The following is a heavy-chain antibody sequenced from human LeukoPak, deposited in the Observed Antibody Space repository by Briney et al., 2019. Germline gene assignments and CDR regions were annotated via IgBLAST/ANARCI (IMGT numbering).Heavy chain of an antibody. CDR3: AGGYSSGWNTEPPLFDY. Sequence: SETLSLTCTVSGGSISSYYWSWIRQPAGKGLEWIGRIYASGSTNHNRTNYNPSLKSRVTVSLDSSKNQFSLKLSSVTAADTAVYYCAGGYSSGWNTEPPLFDYWAREPWSPSPQ. CDR2: IYASGSTNHNRT. CDR1: GGSISSYY. D-gene: IGHD6-19*01. V-gene: IGHV4-4*07. J-gene: IGHJ4*02.